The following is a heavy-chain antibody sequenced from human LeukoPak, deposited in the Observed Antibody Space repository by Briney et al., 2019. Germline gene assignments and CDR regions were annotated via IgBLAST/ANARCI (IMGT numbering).Heavy chain of an antibody. Sequence: PGGSLRLSCAASGFTFTNAWMSWVRQAPGKGLEWVGRIKTKTDGGTTDYAAPVKGRFSISRDDSKNTLYLQMNSLKTEDTAVYYCTTTADNFGYRGHYWGQGTLVTVSS. D-gene: IGHD5-18*01. V-gene: IGHV3-15*01. CDR3: TTTADNFGYRGHY. J-gene: IGHJ4*02. CDR2: IKTKTDGGTT. CDR1: GFTFTNAW.